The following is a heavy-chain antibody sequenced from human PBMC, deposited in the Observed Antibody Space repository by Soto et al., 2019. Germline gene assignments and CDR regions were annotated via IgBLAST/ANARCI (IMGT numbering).Heavy chain of an antibody. D-gene: IGHD6-13*01. CDR2: IRSKAYGGTT. J-gene: IGHJ6*02. CDR1: GFTFGDYA. Sequence: EVQLVESGGGLVQPGRSLRLSCTASGFTFGDYAMSWVRQAPGKGLEWVGFIRSKAYGGTTEYAASVKGRFTISRDDSKSIAYLQMNSLKTEDTAVYYCTREGAAAGTGEYYYYYYGMDVWGQGTTVTVSS. V-gene: IGHV3-49*04. CDR3: TREGAAAGTGEYYYYYYGMDV.